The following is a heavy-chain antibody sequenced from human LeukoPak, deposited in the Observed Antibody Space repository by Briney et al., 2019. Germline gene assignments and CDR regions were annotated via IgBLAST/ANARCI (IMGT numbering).Heavy chain of an antibody. V-gene: IGHV3-13*01. CDR2: IGTAGDT. CDR3: AKEISPPALYYFDY. CDR1: GFTFSSYD. D-gene: IGHD2/OR15-2a*01. J-gene: IGHJ4*02. Sequence: GGSLRLSCAASGFTFSSYDMHWVRQATGKGLEWVSAIGTAGDTYYPGSVKGRFTISRENAKNSLYLQMNSLRAGDTAVYYCAKEISPPALYYFDYWGQGTLVTVSS.